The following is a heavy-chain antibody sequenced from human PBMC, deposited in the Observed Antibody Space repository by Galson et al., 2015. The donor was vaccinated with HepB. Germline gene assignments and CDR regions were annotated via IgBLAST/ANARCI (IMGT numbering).Heavy chain of an antibody. Sequence: SLRLSCAASGLTFSNSGMHRVRQAAGKGLGWGAVTSHDGSNKYYADSVMGRFTISRDNSKNTLYLQMNSLRAEDTAVDYCMRDGIYFSGGFCHPYWGQGTLVTVSS. CDR2: TSHDGSNK. CDR1: GLTFSNSG. V-gene: IGHV3-30*03. CDR3: MRDGIYFSGGFCHPY. J-gene: IGHJ4*02. D-gene: IGHD2-15*01.